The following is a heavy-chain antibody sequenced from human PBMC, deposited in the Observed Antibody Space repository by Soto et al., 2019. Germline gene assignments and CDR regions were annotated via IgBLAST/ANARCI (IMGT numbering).Heavy chain of an antibody. Sequence: QVQLQESGPGLVKPSQTLSITCTVSGDSINNEDHFWTWIRQRPGQGLEWIGNIFYSGANYYNPSLKARVTISIDKSRKYFSLHLGSVTAADKAVYYCITTNRAYSYDSSYWGQGTLVTVSS. D-gene: IGHD3-22*01. CDR3: ITTNRAYSYDSSY. CDR1: GDSINNEDHF. CDR2: IFYSGAN. J-gene: IGHJ4*02. V-gene: IGHV4-30-4*08.